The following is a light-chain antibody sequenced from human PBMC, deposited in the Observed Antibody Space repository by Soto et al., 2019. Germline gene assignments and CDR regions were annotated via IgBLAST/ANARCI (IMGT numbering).Light chain of an antibody. V-gene: IGLV2-14*01. J-gene: IGLJ1*01. CDR1: SSDVGGYNY. CDR2: DVS. CDR3: SSYTSSSPYYV. Sequence: QSALTQPASASGSPGQSITISCTGTSSDVGGYNYVSWYQQHPGKAPKLMIYDVSNRPSGVSNRFSGSKSGNTASLTISGLQAEDEADYYCSSYTSSSPYYVFGTGTKVTVL.